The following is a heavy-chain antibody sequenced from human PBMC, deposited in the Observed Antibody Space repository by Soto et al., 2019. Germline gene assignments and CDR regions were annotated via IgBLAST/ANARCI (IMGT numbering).Heavy chain of an antibody. D-gene: IGHD6-13*01. V-gene: IGHV5-51*01. Sequence: GESLNISCKGSGYSFTIYFIGWVRQMPGKGLEWMGIIYPGDSDTRYSPSFQGQVTISADKSISTAYLQWSSLKASDTAMYYCARHNQQLVQDYGMDVWGQGTTVTVSS. CDR1: GYSFTIYF. CDR2: IYPGDSDT. J-gene: IGHJ6*02. CDR3: ARHNQQLVQDYGMDV.